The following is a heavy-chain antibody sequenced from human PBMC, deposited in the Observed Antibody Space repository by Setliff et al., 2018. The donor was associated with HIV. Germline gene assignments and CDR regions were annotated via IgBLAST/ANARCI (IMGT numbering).Heavy chain of an antibody. D-gene: IGHD6-25*01. CDR2: ISGYGNR. J-gene: IGHJ5*02. V-gene: IGHV1-18*01. Sequence: GASVKVSCKASGYTFNNYGVMWVRQAPGQGLEWMGWISGYGNRKYAQKFQDRVTVTTDTSTNTTYMELRGLRSDDTATYYCAREDQTAGGFDPWGQGTLVTVSS. CDR3: AREDQTAGGFDP. CDR1: GYTFNNYG.